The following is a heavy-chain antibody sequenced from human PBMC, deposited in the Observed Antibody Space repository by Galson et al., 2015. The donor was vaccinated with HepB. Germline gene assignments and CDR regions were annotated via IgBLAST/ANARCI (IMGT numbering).Heavy chain of an antibody. CDR2: ISFDENQK. J-gene: IGHJ4*02. V-gene: IGHV3-30*18. CDR3: AKGQPGLVPPFVN. D-gene: IGHD6-19*01. CDR1: GFTFSGYG. Sequence: SLRLSCAASGFTFSGYGIHWVRQAPGKGLEWVAVISFDENQKYYAGAVKGRFAISRDNSNNTLYLQMNSLRPEDTAVYYCAKGQPGLVPPFVNWGQGTLVIVSS.